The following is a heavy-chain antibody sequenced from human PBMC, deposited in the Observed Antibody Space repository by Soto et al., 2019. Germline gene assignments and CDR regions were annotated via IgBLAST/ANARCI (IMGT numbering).Heavy chain of an antibody. J-gene: IGHJ6*03. CDR2: ISSNGGST. V-gene: IGHV3-64*01. D-gene: IGHD3-3*01. Sequence: EVQLVESGGGLVQPGGSLRLSCAASGFTFSSYAMHWVRQAPGKGLEYVSAISSNGGSTYYANSVKGRFTISRDNSKNTLYLQMGSLRAEDMAVYYCARDQESDYYYYYMDVWGKGTTVTVSS. CDR3: ARDQESDYYYYYMDV. CDR1: GFTFSSYA.